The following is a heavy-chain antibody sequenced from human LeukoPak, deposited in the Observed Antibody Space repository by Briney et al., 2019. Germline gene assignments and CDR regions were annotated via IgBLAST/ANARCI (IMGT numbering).Heavy chain of an antibody. Sequence: GGSLRLSCAASEFTVSSNYMSWVRQAPGKGLEWVSVIYSGGSTYYADSVKGRFTISRDNSKNTLYLQMNSPRAEDTAVYYCAREKPGRYGNAFDIWGQGTMVTVSS. CDR2: IYSGGST. CDR3: AREKPGRYGNAFDI. V-gene: IGHV3-66*01. D-gene: IGHD3-10*01. J-gene: IGHJ3*02. CDR1: EFTVSSNY.